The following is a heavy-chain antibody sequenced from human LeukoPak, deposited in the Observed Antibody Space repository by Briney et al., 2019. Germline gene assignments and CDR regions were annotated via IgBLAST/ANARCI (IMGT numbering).Heavy chain of an antibody. CDR3: ARMGDYSEFDP. J-gene: IGHJ5*02. V-gene: IGHV3-11*01. D-gene: IGHD1-26*01. Sequence: GGSLRLSCAASGFIFSDYYVTWIRQAPGKGLEWVSFISSSGNIIYYTDSVKGRFTISRDNAKNSLYLQLNNLRAEDTAVYYCARMGDYSEFDPWGQGTLVAVSS. CDR2: ISSSGNII. CDR1: GFIFSDYY.